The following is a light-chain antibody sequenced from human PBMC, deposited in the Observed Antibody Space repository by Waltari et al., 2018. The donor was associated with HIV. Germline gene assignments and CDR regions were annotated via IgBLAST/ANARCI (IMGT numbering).Light chain of an antibody. CDR3: QQYGSSPFT. CDR1: QNIVNGY. Sequence: EILLTQSPGTLSLSPGDRATLSCRASQNIVNGYLAWYQQKPDQAPSLVVYGASSRATGIPDRFLGSGSGTDFSLTINRLEPEDFGVYYCQQYGSSPFTFGGGTKVEIK. V-gene: IGKV3-20*01. J-gene: IGKJ4*01. CDR2: GAS.